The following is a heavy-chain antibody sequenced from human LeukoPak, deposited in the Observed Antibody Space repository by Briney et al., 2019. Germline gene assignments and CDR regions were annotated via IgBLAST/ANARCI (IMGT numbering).Heavy chain of an antibody. D-gene: IGHD4-17*01. CDR3: AKGAVTTFRDTFDI. J-gene: IGHJ3*02. V-gene: IGHV3-23*01. Sequence: GGSLRLSCAGSGITFSNSWMSWVRQAPGKGLEWVSTISGSGGSTYYADSVKGRFTISRDNSKNTLYLQMDSLRAEDTAVYYCAKGAVTTFRDTFDIWGQGTMVTVSS. CDR2: ISGSGGST. CDR1: GITFSNSW.